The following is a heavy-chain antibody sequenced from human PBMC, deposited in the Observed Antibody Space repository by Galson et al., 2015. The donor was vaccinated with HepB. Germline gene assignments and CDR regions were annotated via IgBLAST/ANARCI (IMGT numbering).Heavy chain of an antibody. V-gene: IGHV3-9*01. D-gene: IGHD5-24*01. CDR1: GFTFDDYA. CDR2: ISWNSGTI. Sequence: SLRLSCAASGFTFDDYAMHWVRQAPGKGLEWVSGISWNSGTIGYADSVKGRFTISRDNAKNSLYLQMNSLRAEDTALYYCAKAAVLEMPIMGAFDIWGQGTMVTVSS. J-gene: IGHJ3*02. CDR3: AKAAVLEMPIMGAFDI.